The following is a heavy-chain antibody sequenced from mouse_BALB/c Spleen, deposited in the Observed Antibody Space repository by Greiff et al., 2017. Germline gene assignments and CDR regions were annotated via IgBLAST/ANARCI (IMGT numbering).Heavy chain of an antibody. V-gene: IGHV1-18*01. CDR1: GYTFTDYN. J-gene: IGHJ4*01. Sequence: VQLQQSGPELVKPGASVKIPCKASGYTFTDYNMDWVKQSHGKSLEWIGDINPNNGGTICNQKFKGKATLTVDKSSSTAYMELRSLTSEDTAVYYCARRGNYYAMDYWGQGTSVTVSS. CDR3: ARRGNYYAMDY. CDR2: INPNNGGT.